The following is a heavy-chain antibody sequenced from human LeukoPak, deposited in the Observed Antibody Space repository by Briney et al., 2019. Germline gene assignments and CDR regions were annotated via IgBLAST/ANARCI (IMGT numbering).Heavy chain of an antibody. CDR2: ISESGGRA. D-gene: IGHD3-22*01. J-gene: IGHJ4*02. V-gene: IGHV3-23*01. CDR3: AKVKDSSGYQHFDY. CDR1: GFTFSSYA. Sequence: GGSLRLSCAASGFTFSSYAMSWDRQAPGKGLEWVSAISESGGRAYYADSVTGRFTISRDNSKNTLYLQMNSLRTEDTAVYYCAKVKDSSGYQHFDYWGQGTLVTVSS.